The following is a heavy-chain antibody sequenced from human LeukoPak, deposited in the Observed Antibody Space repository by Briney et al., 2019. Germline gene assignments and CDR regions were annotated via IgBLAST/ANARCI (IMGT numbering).Heavy chain of an antibody. Sequence: GESLKISCKGSGYSFTSYWIGWVRQMPGKGLEWMGIIYPGDSDTRYSPSFQGQVTISADKSISTAYLQWSSLKASDTAMYYCARAGYCSGGSCPRMDVWGQGTTVTVSS. V-gene: IGHV5-51*01. J-gene: IGHJ6*02. D-gene: IGHD2-15*01. CDR3: ARAGYCSGGSCPRMDV. CDR1: GYSFTSYW. CDR2: IYPGDSDT.